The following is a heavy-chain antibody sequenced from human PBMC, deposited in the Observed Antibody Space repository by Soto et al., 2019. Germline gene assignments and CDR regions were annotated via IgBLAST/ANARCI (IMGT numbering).Heavy chain of an antibody. CDR3: AREDYYGSGSPKRGMDV. D-gene: IGHD3-10*01. Sequence: PGGSLRLSCAASGFTFSSYAMHWVRQAPGKGLEWVAVISYDGSNKYYADSVKGRFTISRGNSKNTLYLQMNSLRAEDTAVYYCAREDYYGSGSPKRGMDVWGQGTTVTVSS. V-gene: IGHV3-30-3*01. CDR1: GFTFSSYA. CDR2: ISYDGSNK. J-gene: IGHJ6*02.